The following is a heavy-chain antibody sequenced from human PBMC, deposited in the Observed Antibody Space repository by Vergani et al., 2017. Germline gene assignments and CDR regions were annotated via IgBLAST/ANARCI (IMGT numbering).Heavy chain of an antibody. D-gene: IGHD2-2*01. J-gene: IGHJ5*02. CDR3: AKASTGPAARWFDP. V-gene: IGHV3-23*01. Sequence: EVQLLESGGGLVQPGGSLRLSCAASGFTFSRYAMSWVRQAPGKGLEWVSTISDSGGNTYYADSVKGRFTISRDNSENTLYLQMNSLRAEDTAVYYCAKASTGPAARWFDPWGQGTLVTVSS. CDR1: GFTFSRYA. CDR2: ISDSGGNT.